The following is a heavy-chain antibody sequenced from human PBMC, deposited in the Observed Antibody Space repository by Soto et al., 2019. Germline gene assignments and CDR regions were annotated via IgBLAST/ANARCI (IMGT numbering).Heavy chain of an antibody. CDR2: IYYSGST. CDR1: GGSISSYY. V-gene: IGHV4-59*08. Sequence: SETLSLTCTVSGGSISSYYWSWIRQPPGKGLEWIGYIYYSGSTNYNPSLKSRVTISVDTSKNQFSLKLSSVTAADTAVYYCARGGCSGGSCYPMIDYWGQGTLVTVSS. CDR3: ARGGCSGGSCYPMIDY. D-gene: IGHD2-15*01. J-gene: IGHJ4*02.